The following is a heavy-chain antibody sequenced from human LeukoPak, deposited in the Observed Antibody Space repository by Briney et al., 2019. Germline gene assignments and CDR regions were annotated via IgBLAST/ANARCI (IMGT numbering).Heavy chain of an antibody. Sequence: GSLRLSCAASGFTFSSYGMHWVRQAPGKGLEWVAFIRYDGSNKDYADSVKGRFTISRDNSKNTLYLQTNSLRAEDTAVYYCAKGYRYGVDWWGQGTLVTVSS. V-gene: IGHV3-30*02. CDR3: AKGYRYGVDW. J-gene: IGHJ4*02. CDR1: GFTFSSYG. CDR2: IRYDGSNK. D-gene: IGHD5-18*01.